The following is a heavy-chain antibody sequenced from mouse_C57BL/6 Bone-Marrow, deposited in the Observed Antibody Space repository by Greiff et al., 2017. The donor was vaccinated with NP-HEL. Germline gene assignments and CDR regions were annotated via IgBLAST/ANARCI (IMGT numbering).Heavy chain of an antibody. CDR2: ISDGGSYT. V-gene: IGHV5-4*03. Sequence: EVKVVESGGGLVKPGGSLKLSCAASGFTFSSYAMSWVRQTPEKRLEWVATISDGGSYTYYPDNVKGRFTISRDNAKNNLYLQMSHLKSEDTAMYYCARTPYYFDYWGQGTTLTVSS. J-gene: IGHJ2*01. CDR1: GFTFSSYA. CDR3: ARTPYYFDY.